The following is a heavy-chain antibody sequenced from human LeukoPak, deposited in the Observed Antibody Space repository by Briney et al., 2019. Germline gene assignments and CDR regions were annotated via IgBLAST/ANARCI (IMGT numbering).Heavy chain of an antibody. Sequence: GGSLRLSCAASGFTFSHYGLHWVRQAPGKGLEWVAVIWYDGSNKYYADSVKGRFTISRDNSKNTLYLQMNSLRAEDTAVYYCARDPEMVYYFDYWGQGTLVTVSS. D-gene: IGHD2-8*01. V-gene: IGHV3-33*01. CDR2: IWYDGSNK. J-gene: IGHJ4*02. CDR3: ARDPEMVYYFDY. CDR1: GFTFSHYG.